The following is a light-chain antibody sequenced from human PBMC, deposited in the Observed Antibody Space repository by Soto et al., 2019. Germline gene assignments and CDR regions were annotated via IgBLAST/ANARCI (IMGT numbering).Light chain of an antibody. Sequence: QAVVTQPPSASGTPGQRVTFSCSGSSSNIDNYVYWYQQLPGTAPKLLIYRSNQRPSGVPERFSGSKSGTSASLAISGLRSEDEADYYCAVWDDSLSAYVFGTGTKLTVL. V-gene: IGLV1-47*01. CDR1: SSNIDNY. CDR2: RSN. J-gene: IGLJ1*01. CDR3: AVWDDSLSAYV.